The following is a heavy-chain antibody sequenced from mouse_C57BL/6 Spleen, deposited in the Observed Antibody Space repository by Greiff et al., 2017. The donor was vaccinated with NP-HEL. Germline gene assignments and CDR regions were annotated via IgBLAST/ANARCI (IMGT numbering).Heavy chain of an antibody. CDR1: GFSLTSYG. V-gene: IGHV2-6-1*01. J-gene: IGHJ4*01. Sequence: VKLMESGPGLVAPSQRLSITCTVSGFSLTSYGVHWVRQPPGKGLEWLVVIWSDGSTTYNSALKSRLSISKDNSKSQVFLKMNSLQTDDTAMYYCARHYGYERGMDYWGQGTSVTVSS. CDR3: ARHYGYERGMDY. D-gene: IGHD2-2*01. CDR2: IWSDGST.